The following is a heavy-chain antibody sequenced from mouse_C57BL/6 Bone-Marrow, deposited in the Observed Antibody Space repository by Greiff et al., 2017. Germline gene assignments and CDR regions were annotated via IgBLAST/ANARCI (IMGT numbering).Heavy chain of an antibody. CDR3: ARHGYYVAWFAY. CDR1: GFTFSDYY. J-gene: IGHJ3*01. D-gene: IGHD2-3*01. Sequence: EVKVVESGGGLVQPGGSLKLSCAASGFTFSDYYMYWVRQTPEKRLEWVAYISNGGGSIYYPDTVKGRFTISRDNAKNTLYLQMSRLKSEDTAMYYCARHGYYVAWFAYWGQGTLVTVSA. CDR2: ISNGGGSI. V-gene: IGHV5-12*01.